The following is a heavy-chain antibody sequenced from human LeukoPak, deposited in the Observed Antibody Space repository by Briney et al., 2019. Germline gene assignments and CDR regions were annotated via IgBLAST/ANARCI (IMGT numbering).Heavy chain of an antibody. V-gene: IGHV1-69*06. Sequence: ASVKVSCKASGGTFSSYAISWVRQAPGQGLEWMGGIIPIFGTANYAQKFQGRVTMTEDTSTDTAYMELSSLRSEDTAVYYCATAAWDYYDSSGPSRNAFDIWGQGTMVTVSS. J-gene: IGHJ3*02. CDR3: ATAAWDYYDSSGPSRNAFDI. CDR2: IIPIFGTA. D-gene: IGHD3-22*01. CDR1: GGTFSSYA.